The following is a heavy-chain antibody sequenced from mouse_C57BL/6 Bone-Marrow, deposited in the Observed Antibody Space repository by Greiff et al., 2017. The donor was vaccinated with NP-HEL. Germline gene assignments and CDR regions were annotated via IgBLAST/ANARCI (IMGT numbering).Heavy chain of an antibody. J-gene: IGHJ4*01. Sequence: EVQVVESGGGLVQPGGSLKLSCAASGFTFSDYYMYWVRQTPEKRLEWVAYISNGGGSTYYPDTVKGRFTISSDNAKNTLYLQMSRLKSEDTAMYYCARWGSPGAMDYWGQGTSVTVSS. V-gene: IGHV5-12*01. CDR2: ISNGGGST. CDR1: GFTFSDYY. CDR3: ARWGSPGAMDY.